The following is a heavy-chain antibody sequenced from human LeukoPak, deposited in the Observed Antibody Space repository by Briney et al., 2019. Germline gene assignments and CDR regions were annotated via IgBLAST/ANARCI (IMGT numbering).Heavy chain of an antibody. CDR2: ISSSGSTI. D-gene: IGHD1-7*01. CDR1: GFTFSSYE. CDR3: ARRSLKLRRPVDFDY. V-gene: IGHV3-48*03. Sequence: GGSLRLSCAASGFTFSSYEMNWVRQAPGKGLEWVSYISSSGSTIYYADSVKGRFTISRDNAKNSLYLQMNSLRAEDTAVYYCARRSLKLRRPVDFDYWGQGTLVTVSS. J-gene: IGHJ4*02.